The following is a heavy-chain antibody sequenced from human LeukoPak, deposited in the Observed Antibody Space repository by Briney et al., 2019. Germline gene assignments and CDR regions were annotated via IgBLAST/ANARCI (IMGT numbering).Heavy chain of an antibody. Sequence: GGSLRLSCAASGFTFSSYDMHWVRQATGKGLEWVSTIGIAGDTYYLGSVKGRFTISRENAKKSMYLQMNSLRAEDTAVYYCARSRLPKVLLWFGEPAPFDYWGQGTLVTVSS. V-gene: IGHV3-13*01. J-gene: IGHJ4*02. CDR3: ARSRLPKVLLWFGEPAPFDY. CDR1: GFTFSSYD. CDR2: IGIAGDT. D-gene: IGHD3-10*01.